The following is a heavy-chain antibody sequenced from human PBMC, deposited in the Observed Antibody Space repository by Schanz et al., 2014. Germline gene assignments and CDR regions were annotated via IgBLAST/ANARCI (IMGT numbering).Heavy chain of an antibody. CDR2: ITTSTSYT. V-gene: IGHV3-11*06. J-gene: IGHJ3*02. CDR3: ARLGRMGAFDI. CDR1: GFTFSDNF. Sequence: VQLVESGGNLVQPGGSLRLSCAASGFTFSDNFMSWIRQAPGKGLEWISYITTSTSYTNYADSVKGRFTISRDNAKKSLFLQMNSLRAEDTAVYYCARLGRMGAFDIWGQGTMVTVSS. D-gene: IGHD2-8*01.